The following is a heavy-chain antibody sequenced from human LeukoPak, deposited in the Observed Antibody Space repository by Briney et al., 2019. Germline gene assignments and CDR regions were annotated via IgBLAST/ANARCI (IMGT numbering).Heavy chain of an antibody. V-gene: IGHV1-69*02. J-gene: IGHJ4*02. D-gene: IGHD1-1*01. Sequence: SVKVSCKASGGTFSSYTISWVRQAPGQGLEWMGRIIPILCIANYAQKFQGRVTITADKSTSTAYMELSSLRSEDTAVYYCARGQSGWKEFDYWGQGTLVTVSS. CDR3: ARGQSGWKEFDY. CDR1: GGTFSSYT. CDR2: IIPILCIA.